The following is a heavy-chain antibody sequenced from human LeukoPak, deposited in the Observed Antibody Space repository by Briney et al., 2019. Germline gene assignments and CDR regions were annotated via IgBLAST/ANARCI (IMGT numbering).Heavy chain of an antibody. CDR1: GFTFSSYA. CDR3: AKDMALTGYYCDKEDAFDI. D-gene: IGHD3-22*01. V-gene: IGHV3-23*01. Sequence: GGSLRLSCAASGFTFSSYAMSWVRQAPGKGLEWVSAISGSGGSTYYVDSVKGRFTISRDNSKNTLYLQMNSLRAEDTAVYYCAKDMALTGYYCDKEDAFDIWGQGTMVTVSS. CDR2: ISGSGGST. J-gene: IGHJ3*02.